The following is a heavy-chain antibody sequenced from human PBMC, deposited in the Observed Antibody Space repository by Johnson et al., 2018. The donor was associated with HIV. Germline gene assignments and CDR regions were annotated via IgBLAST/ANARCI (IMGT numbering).Heavy chain of an antibody. V-gene: IGHV3-30*02. J-gene: IGHJ3*02. Sequence: QVQLVESGGGVVQPGGSLRLSCAASGLTFSNYGFHWVRQAPGKGLDWVAFIRYDGSNKYYADSVKGRFTTSRDNAKNSLYLQMSSLRAEDTAFYYCARVHDSSGYFSFWVGAFDIWGQGTMLTVSS. CDR2: IRYDGSNK. CDR3: ARVHDSSGYFSFWVGAFDI. CDR1: GLTFSNYG. D-gene: IGHD3-22*01.